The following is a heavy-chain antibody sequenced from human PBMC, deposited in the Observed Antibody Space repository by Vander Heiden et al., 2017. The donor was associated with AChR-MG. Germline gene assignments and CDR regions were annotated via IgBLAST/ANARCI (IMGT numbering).Heavy chain of an antibody. V-gene: IGHV3-7*01. CDR2: IKQDGSEE. J-gene: IGHJ4*02. CDR1: GFTFMNYW. CDR3: TRSLDY. Sequence: EVLLVESAGDLVQSGGSLRLSCAASGFTFMNYWMAWVRQAPGKGLEWVANIKQDGSEEYYVDSVKGRFTISRDNAKNSLYLQMNSLRAEDTAIYYCTRSLDYWGQGTLVTVSS.